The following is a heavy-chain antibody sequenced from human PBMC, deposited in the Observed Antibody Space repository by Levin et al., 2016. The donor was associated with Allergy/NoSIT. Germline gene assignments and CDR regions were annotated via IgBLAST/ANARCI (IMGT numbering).Heavy chain of an antibody. D-gene: IGHD5-12*01. V-gene: IGHV3-48*02. J-gene: IGHJ6*02. CDR2: ISSSSSTI. CDR3: ARDSGYDTLYYYYYGMDV. CDR1: GFTFSSYS. Sequence: GESLKISCAASGFTFSSYSMNWVRQAPGKGLEWVSYISSSSSTIYYADSVKGRFTISRDNAKNSLYLQMNSLRDEDTAVYYCARDSGYDTLYYYYYGMDVWGQGTTVTVSS.